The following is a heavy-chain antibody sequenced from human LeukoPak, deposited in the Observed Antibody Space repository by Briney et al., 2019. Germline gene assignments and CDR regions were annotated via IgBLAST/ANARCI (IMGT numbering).Heavy chain of an antibody. CDR1: GYTFTVYF. D-gene: IGHD1-26*01. J-gene: IGHJ4*02. CDR2: INPNSGAT. CDR3: AKIGSSHDFDY. Sequence: ASMKVSCKASGYTFTVYFIPWVRQAPGQGLEWMGRINPNSGATDYAQKFQGRVTMTRDTSISTAYMELSSLKSDDTAVYYCAKIGSSHDFDYWGQGTLITVSS. V-gene: IGHV1-2*06.